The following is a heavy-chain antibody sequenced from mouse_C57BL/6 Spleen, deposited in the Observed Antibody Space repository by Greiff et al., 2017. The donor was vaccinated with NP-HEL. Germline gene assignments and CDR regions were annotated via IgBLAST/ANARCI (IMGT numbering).Heavy chain of an antibody. D-gene: IGHD2-3*01. V-gene: IGHV5-16*01. CDR2: INYDGSST. CDR3: ARHGYYGWYFDV. J-gene: IGHJ1*03. CDR1: GFTFSDYY. Sequence: EVHLVESEGGLVQPGSSMKLSCTASGFTFSDYYMAWVRQVPEKGLEWVANINYDGSSTYYLDSLKSRFIISRDNAKNILYLQMSSLKSEDTATYYCARHGYYGWYFDVWGTGTTVTVSS.